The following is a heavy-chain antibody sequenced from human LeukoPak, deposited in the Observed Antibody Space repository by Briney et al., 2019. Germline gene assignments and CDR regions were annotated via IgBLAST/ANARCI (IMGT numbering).Heavy chain of an antibody. CDR2: IKTDGSEK. CDR1: GFTFSNYW. CDR3: ATYSSLNRREFQY. J-gene: IGHJ1*01. Sequence: GGSLRLSCEGSGFTFSNYWTGWVRQAPGKGLQWVANIKTDGSEKYYVDSVKGRFTISRDNAKNSLYLQMNSLRAEDTAVYYCATYSSLNRREFQYWGQGTLLTVSS. D-gene: IGHD3-22*01. V-gene: IGHV3-7*01.